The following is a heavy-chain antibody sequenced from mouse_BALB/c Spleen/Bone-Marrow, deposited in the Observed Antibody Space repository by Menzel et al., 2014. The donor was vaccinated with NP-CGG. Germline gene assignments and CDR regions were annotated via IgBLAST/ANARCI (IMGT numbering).Heavy chain of an antibody. CDR1: GFSLTNYG. D-gene: IGHD2-3*01. Sequence: VMLVESGPGLVSPSQSLSITCTVSGFSLTNYGVHWVRQPPGEGLEWLGVIWAGGSTNYNSALMSRLSITKDNSKNQVFLKMNSLQTADTAMYYCARDGYYVVMDYWGQGTSVTVSS. J-gene: IGHJ4*01. V-gene: IGHV2-9*02. CDR3: ARDGYYVVMDY. CDR2: IWAGGST.